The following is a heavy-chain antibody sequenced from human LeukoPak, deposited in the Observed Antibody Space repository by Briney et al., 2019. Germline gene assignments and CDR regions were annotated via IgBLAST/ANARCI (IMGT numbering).Heavy chain of an antibody. D-gene: IGHD2-21*02. V-gene: IGHV1-2*02. J-gene: IGHJ4*02. CDR3: ARDQPRAYCLSDCYSIFDY. CDR1: GYTFTGYY. CDR2: INPKSGVT. Sequence: ASVKVSCKASGYTFTGYYMHWVRQAPGLGPEWMGWINPKSGVTNHAQKFQDRVTMTTDTSISTAYMELSRLRSDDTAVYYCARDQPRAYCLSDCYSIFDYWGQGTMVTVSS.